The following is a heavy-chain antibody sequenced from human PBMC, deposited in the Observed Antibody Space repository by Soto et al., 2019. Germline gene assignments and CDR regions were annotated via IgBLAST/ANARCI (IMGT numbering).Heavy chain of an antibody. CDR3: ARTLAAAAYYYYYGMDV. Sequence: EVQLVESGGGLVQPGGSLRLSCAASGFTFSSYTMNWVRQAPGKGLEWVSYITSSSSTIYYADSVKGRFTISRDNAKNSLYLQMNSLSYEDTAVYYCARTLAAAAYYYYYGMDVWGQGTTVTVSS. V-gene: IGHV3-48*02. CDR2: ITSSSSTI. CDR1: GFTFSSYT. D-gene: IGHD6-13*01. J-gene: IGHJ6*02.